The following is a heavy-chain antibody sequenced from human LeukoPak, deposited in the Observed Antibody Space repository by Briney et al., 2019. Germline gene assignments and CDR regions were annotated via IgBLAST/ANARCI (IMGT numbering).Heavy chain of an antibody. V-gene: IGHV5-51*01. CDR2: IYPGDSDI. CDR1: GYSFTSYW. D-gene: IGHD5-18*01. J-gene: IGHJ5*02. CDR3: ASFFGSYGTFDP. Sequence: GESLEISFKGLGYSFTSYWIGWGRQMPGKGLGGMGIIYPGDSDIRYSPSFQGQVTISADKSISTAYLQWSSLKASDTAMYYCASFFGSYGTFDPWGQGTLVTVSS.